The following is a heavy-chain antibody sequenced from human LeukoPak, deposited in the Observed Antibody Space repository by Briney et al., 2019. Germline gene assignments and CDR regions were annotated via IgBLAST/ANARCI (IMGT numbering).Heavy chain of an antibody. D-gene: IGHD1-14*01. CDR3: ARAREPLVYTYYFEY. Sequence: PSETLSLTCSVSGFSISSGYYWGWIRQPPGKGLEWIRRIYHSGSTYYDPSLKSRVTVSVDTSRNQFSLKLSSVTAADTAVYYCARAREPLVYTYYFEYWGQGTLVTVSS. V-gene: IGHV4-38-2*02. CDR2: IYHSGST. J-gene: IGHJ4*02. CDR1: GFSISSGYY.